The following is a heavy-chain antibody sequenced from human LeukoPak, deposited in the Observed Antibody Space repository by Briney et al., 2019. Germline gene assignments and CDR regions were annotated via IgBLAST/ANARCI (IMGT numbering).Heavy chain of an antibody. Sequence: SETLSLTCAVYGGSFSGYYWSWIRQPPGKGLEWIGEINHSGSTNYNPSLKGRVTISVDTSKSQFSLKLSSVTAADTAVYYCARGPGQYYDFWSGYYSGDAFDIWGQGTMVTVSS. V-gene: IGHV4-34*01. J-gene: IGHJ3*02. CDR3: ARGPGQYYDFWSGYYSGDAFDI. CDR1: GGSFSGYY. D-gene: IGHD3-3*01. CDR2: INHSGST.